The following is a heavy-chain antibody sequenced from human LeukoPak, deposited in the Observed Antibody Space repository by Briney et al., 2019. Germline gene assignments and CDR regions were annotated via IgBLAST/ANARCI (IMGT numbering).Heavy chain of an antibody. J-gene: IGHJ4*02. CDR1: GDTFSNYD. CDR2: IIPVFDTA. Sequence: VKVSCKASGDTFSNYDVTWVRQAPGQGLEWMGRIIPVFDTAKYAQNFQGRVTMTTDESSSTAYMELYSLRSEDTAVYYCALSAEKQLVYFDFWGQGTLVTVSS. V-gene: IGHV1-69*13. D-gene: IGHD6-13*01. CDR3: ALSAEKQLVYFDF.